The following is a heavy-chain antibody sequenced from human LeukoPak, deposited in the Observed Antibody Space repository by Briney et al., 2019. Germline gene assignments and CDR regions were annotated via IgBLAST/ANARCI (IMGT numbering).Heavy chain of an antibody. CDR2: IYTSGST. D-gene: IGHD3-22*01. CDR1: GGSISSSSYY. V-gene: IGHV4-39*07. Sequence: SETLSLTCTVSGGSISSSSYYWGWIRQPPGKGLEWIGRIYTSGSTNYNPSLKSRVTISVDTSKNQFSLKLSSVTAADTAVYYCARDFGSSGYYWVYWGQGTLVTVSS. J-gene: IGHJ4*02. CDR3: ARDFGSSGYYWVY.